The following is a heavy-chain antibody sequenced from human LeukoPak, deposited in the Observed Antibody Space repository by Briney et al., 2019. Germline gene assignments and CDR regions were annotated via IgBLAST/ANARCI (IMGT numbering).Heavy chain of an antibody. CDR2: INHSGST. D-gene: IGHD6-19*01. Sequence: SETLSLTCAVYGGSFSGYYWSWIRQPPGKGLEWIGEINHSGSTNYNPPLKSRVTISVDTSKNQFSLKLSSVTAADTAVYYCARGGGQWLVRGFYNWFDPWGQGTLVTVSS. CDR3: ARGGGQWLVRGFYNWFDP. V-gene: IGHV4-34*01. J-gene: IGHJ5*02. CDR1: GGSFSGYY.